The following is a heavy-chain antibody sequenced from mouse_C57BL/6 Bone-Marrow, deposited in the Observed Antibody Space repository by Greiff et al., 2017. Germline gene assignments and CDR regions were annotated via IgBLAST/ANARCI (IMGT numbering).Heavy chain of an antibody. V-gene: IGHV1-54*01. CDR1: GYAFTNYL. J-gene: IGHJ4*01. CDR3: ARWIYAMDY. Sequence: VQVVESGAELVRPGTSVKVSCKASGYAFTNYLIEWVKQRPGQGLEWIGVINPGSGGTNYNEKFKGKATLTADKSSSTAYMQLSSLTSEDSAVYFCARWIYAMDYWGQGTSVTVSS. CDR2: INPGSGGT.